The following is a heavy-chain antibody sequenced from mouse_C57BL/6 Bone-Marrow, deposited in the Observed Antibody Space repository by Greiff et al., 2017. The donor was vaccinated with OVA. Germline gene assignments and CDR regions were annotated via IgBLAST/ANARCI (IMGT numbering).Heavy chain of an antibody. Sequence: EVQLQQSGTVLARPGASVKMSCKTSGYTFTSYWMHWVKQRPGQGLEWIGAIYPGTSDTSYNQKFKGKAKLTEATSASTAYLRLSSRANEDAAVDCWTRRGGVLRFFDYWGQGTTLTVSS. V-gene: IGHV1-5*01. CDR3: TRRGGVLRFFDY. J-gene: IGHJ2*01. D-gene: IGHD1-1*01. CDR1: GYTFTSYW. CDR2: IYPGTSDT.